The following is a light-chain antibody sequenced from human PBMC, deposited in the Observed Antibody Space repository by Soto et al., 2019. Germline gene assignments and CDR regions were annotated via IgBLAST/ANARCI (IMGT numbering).Light chain of an antibody. Sequence: IQMTQSPSTLSASVGDTVTITCRASQSISNWVAWYQQKPGKAPKLLIYKASTLESGVPSRFSGSESGTQYTLTISNLQPDDVATYFCQLYSSYSPWTFGQGTKV. CDR1: QSISNW. J-gene: IGKJ1*01. CDR3: QLYSSYSPWT. V-gene: IGKV1-5*03. CDR2: KAS.